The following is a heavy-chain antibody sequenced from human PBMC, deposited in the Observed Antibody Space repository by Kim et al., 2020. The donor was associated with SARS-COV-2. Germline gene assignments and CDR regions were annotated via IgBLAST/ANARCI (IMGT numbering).Heavy chain of an antibody. CDR3: AALDSVQVPGGI. J-gene: IGHJ4*02. V-gene: IGHV3-48*03. Sequence: YVDSWKGRFTMSRDNAKNSLYLQMNSLRTEDTAIYYCAALDSVQVPGGIWGQGTLVTVSS. D-gene: IGHD3-10*01.